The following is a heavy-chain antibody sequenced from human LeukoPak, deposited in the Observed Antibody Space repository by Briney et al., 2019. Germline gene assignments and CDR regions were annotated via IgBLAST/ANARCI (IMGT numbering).Heavy chain of an antibody. CDR2: ISGSGGST. CDR3: ARVPSGSYVVDY. CDR1: GFTFSSYA. D-gene: IGHD1-26*01. Sequence: GGSLRLSCAASGFTFSSYAMSWVRQAPGKGLEWVSAISGSGGSTYYADSVKGRFTISRDTSKNTLYLQMNSLRAEDTAVYYCARVPSGSYVVDYWGQGTLVTVSS. J-gene: IGHJ4*02. V-gene: IGHV3-23*01.